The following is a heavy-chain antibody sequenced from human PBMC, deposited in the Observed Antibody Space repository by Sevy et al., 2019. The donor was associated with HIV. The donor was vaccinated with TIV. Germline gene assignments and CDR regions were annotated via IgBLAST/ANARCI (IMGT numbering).Heavy chain of an antibody. CDR1: GFIFNTYA. J-gene: IGHJ5*02. Sequence: GGSLRPSCSASGFIFNTYAMTWVRQAPGKGLDWVSTISPSGGSTYYADSVRGRFSISRDNSKNTVYLEMNSLRAEDTAVYYCAKEALWGFDPWGQGTLVTVSS. CDR3: AKEALWGFDP. CDR2: ISPSGGST. V-gene: IGHV3-23*01. D-gene: IGHD3-16*01.